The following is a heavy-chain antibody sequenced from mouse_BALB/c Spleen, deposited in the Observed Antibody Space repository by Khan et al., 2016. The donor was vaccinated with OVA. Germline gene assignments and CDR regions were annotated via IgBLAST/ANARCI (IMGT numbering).Heavy chain of an antibody. CDR3: ARNSYMYDFTY. CDR2: IRSGGST. V-gene: IGHV2-2*01. Sequence: VELKQSGPGLVQPSQSLSITCTVSGFSLNTYGIHWIRQSQGKGLEWLGVIRSGGSTDYNGAFISRLNITKDNSKSQVFFKMNSLQADDTAIYDCARNSYMYDFTYWGQGTLVTVSA. D-gene: IGHD2-14*01. CDR1: GFSLNTYG. J-gene: IGHJ3*01.